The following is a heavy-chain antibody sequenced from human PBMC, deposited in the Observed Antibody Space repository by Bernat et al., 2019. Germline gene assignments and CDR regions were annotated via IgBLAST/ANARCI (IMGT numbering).Heavy chain of an antibody. CDR2: IWYDGSNK. CDR1: GFTFSSYG. V-gene: IGHV3-33*01. J-gene: IGHJ3*02. CDR3: ARTRNRAAFDI. Sequence: QVQLVESGGGVVQPGRSLRLSCAASGFTFSSYGMHWVRQAPGKGLEWVAVIWYDGSNKYYADSVKGRFTISRDNFKNTLYLQMNSLRAEDTAVYYCARTRNRAAFDIWGQGTMVTVSS.